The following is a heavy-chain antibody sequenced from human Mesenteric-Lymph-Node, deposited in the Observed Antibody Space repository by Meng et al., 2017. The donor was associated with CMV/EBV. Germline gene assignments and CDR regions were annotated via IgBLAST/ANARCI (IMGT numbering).Heavy chain of an antibody. CDR1: GFTVSSNY. CDR2: IYSGGST. J-gene: IGHJ4*02. Sequence: GESLKISCAASGFTVSSNYMSWVRQAPGKGLEWVSVIYSGGSTYYADSVKGRFTISRDNSKNTLYLQMNSLRAEDTAVYYCARAGRTYCSSTSCPPAYPFDYWGQGTLVTVSS. CDR3: ARAGRTYCSSTSCPPAYPFDY. D-gene: IGHD2-2*01. V-gene: IGHV3-53*01.